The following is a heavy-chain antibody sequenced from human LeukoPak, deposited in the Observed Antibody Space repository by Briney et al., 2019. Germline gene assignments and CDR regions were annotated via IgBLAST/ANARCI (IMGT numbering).Heavy chain of an antibody. CDR2: INHSGST. Sequence: SETLSLTCAVYGGSFSGYYWSWIRQPPGKGLEWIGEINHSGSTNYDPSLKSRVTISVDTSKNQFSLKLSSVTAADTAVYYCARASVRYFDYWGQGTLVTVS. CDR1: GGSFSGYY. V-gene: IGHV4-34*01. J-gene: IGHJ4*02. D-gene: IGHD3-10*02. CDR3: ARASVRYFDY.